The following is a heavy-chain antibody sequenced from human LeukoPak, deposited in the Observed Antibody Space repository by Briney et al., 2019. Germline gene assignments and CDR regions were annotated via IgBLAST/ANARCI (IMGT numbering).Heavy chain of an antibody. D-gene: IGHD3-22*01. CDR2: IKQDGSEK. CDR1: GFTFSRYW. CDR3: ARGPYYYDSSGYYI. Sequence: GGSLRLSCAASGFTFSRYWMSWVRQAPGKGLEWVANIKQDGSEKYYVDSVKGRFTISRDNAKNSLYLQMNSLRAEDTAVYYCARGPYYYDSSGYYIWGQGTLVTVSS. V-gene: IGHV3-7*01. J-gene: IGHJ4*02.